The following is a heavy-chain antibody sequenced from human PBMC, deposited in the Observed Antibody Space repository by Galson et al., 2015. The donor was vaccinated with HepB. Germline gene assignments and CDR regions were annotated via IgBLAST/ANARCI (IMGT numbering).Heavy chain of an antibody. D-gene: IGHD3-3*01. CDR2: INAGNGNT. J-gene: IGHJ3*02. CDR3: ARDLEPDFWSGYYAGVADI. CDR1: GYTFTSYA. V-gene: IGHV1-3*01. Sequence: SVKVSCKASGYTFTSYAMHWVRQAPGQRLEWMGWINAGNGNTKYSQKFQGRVTITRDTSASTAYMELSSLRSEDTAVYYCARDLEPDFWSGYYAGVADIWGQGTMVTVSS.